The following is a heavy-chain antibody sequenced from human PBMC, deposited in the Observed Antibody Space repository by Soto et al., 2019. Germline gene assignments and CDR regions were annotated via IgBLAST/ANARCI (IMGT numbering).Heavy chain of an antibody. Sequence: GGSLRLSCAASGFTVSSKYMTWVRQAPGKGLEWVSYISSSGSTIYYADSVKGRFTISRDNAKNSLYLQMNSLRAEDTAVYYCAREGLSGWYSGNWFDPWGQGTLVTVSS. J-gene: IGHJ5*02. D-gene: IGHD6-19*01. CDR1: GFTVSSKY. V-gene: IGHV3-11*01. CDR2: ISSSGSTI. CDR3: AREGLSGWYSGNWFDP.